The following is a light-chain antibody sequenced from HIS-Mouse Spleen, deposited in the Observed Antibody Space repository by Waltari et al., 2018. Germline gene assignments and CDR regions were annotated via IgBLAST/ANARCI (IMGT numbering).Light chain of an antibody. CDR1: QGISSY. Sequence: AIRMTQSPSSFPASTGDRVTITCRASQGISSYLAWYQQKPGKAPKLLIYAASTLQSGVPSRFSGSGSGTDFTLTISCLQSEDFATYYCQQYYSYPQTFGQGTKVEIK. V-gene: IGKV1-8*01. CDR2: AAS. J-gene: IGKJ1*01. CDR3: QQYYSYPQT.